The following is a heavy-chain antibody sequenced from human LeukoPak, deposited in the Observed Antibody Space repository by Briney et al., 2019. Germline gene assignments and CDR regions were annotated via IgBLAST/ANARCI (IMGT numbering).Heavy chain of an antibody. CDR2: IRSKAYGGTT. J-gene: IGHJ4*02. Sequence: SLRLSCAASGFTFGDYAMSWFRQAPGKGLEWVGFIRSKAYGGTTEYAASVKGRFTISRDDSKSIAYLQMNSLKTEDTAVYYCTRMLSTAALSPTTYLDYWGQGTLVTVSS. V-gene: IGHV3-49*03. CDR1: GFTFGDYA. D-gene: IGHD2-2*01. CDR3: TRMLSTAALSPTTYLDY.